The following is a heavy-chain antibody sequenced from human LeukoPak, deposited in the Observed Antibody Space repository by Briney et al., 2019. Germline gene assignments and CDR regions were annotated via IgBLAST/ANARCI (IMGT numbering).Heavy chain of an antibody. D-gene: IGHD2-21*02. Sequence: PGGSLRLSCAASGFXFSSFAISWVRQAPGKGLEWVSSISNSGRSTYYTDSVEGRFTISRDNSKNTLYLQMNRLRVEDTAVYYCTKDLSKTVPAIAYWGQGTLVTVFS. CDR2: ISNSGRST. CDR1: GFXFSSFA. J-gene: IGHJ4*02. CDR3: TKDLSKTVPAIAY. V-gene: IGHV3-23*01.